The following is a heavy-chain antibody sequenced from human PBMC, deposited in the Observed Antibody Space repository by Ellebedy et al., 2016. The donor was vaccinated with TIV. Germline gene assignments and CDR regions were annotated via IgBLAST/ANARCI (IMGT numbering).Heavy chain of an antibody. CDR3: ARAHSPYGYKAYH. D-gene: IGHD2-21*01. J-gene: IGHJ4*02. CDR2: IDTGGSTI. CDR1: GFSFRDYW. Sequence: GGSLRLXCAASGFSFRDYWMHWVRQAPGEGLVWLSRIDTGGSTIDYADSVRGRFTMSRDNAENSLYLELNSLRPEDTAMYFCARAHSPYGYKAYHWGRGTLVTVSS. V-gene: IGHV3-74*01.